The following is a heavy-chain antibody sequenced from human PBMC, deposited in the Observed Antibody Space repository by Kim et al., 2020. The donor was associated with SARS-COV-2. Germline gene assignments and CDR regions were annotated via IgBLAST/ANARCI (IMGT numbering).Heavy chain of an antibody. CDR1: GYTFSNYY. Sequence: ASVKVSCKASGYTFSNYYMYWVRQAPGQGLEWMGAINPTGDRTDYAQKFQGRVTMTRHTSTSTVFMDLSSLRSEDMAVYYCARGYSYSFDLWGQGTLVTVSS. CDR2: INPTGDRT. CDR3: ARGYSYSFDL. D-gene: IGHD5-18*01. V-gene: IGHV1-46*01. J-gene: IGHJ4*02.